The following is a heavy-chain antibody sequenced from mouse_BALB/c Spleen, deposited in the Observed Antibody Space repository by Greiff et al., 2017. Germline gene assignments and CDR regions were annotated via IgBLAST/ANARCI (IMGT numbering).Heavy chain of an antibody. Sequence: EVQLVESGGGLVQPGGSRKLSCAASGFTFSSFGMHWVRQAPEKGLEWVAYISSGSSTIYYADTVKGRFTISRDNPKNTLFLQMTSLRSEDTAMYYCARHGNYAMDYWGQGTSVTVSS. V-gene: IGHV5-17*02. CDR3: ARHGNYAMDY. D-gene: IGHD2-1*01. J-gene: IGHJ4*01. CDR1: GFTFSSFG. CDR2: ISSGSSTI.